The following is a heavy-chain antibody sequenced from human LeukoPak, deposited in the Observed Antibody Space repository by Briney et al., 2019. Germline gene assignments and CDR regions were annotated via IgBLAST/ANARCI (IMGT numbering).Heavy chain of an antibody. CDR2: IYHSGST. D-gene: IGHD5-18*01. J-gene: IGHJ5*02. CDR3: AKGAGGLSYYNWFDP. Sequence: SETLSLTCAVSGGSISSSNWWSWVRQPPGKGLEWIGEIYHSGSTNYNPSLKSRVTISVDKSKNQFSLKLSSVTAADTAIYYCAKGAGGLSYYNWFDPWGQGTLVTVSS. V-gene: IGHV4-4*02. CDR1: GGSISSSNW.